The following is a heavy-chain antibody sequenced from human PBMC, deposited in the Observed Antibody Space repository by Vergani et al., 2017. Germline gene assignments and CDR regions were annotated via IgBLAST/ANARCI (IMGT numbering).Heavy chain of an antibody. CDR1: GITFKNAW. J-gene: IGHJ4*02. CDR2: FRSKNDGGTA. D-gene: IGHD2-2*02. Sequence: EVQVVESGGGLIKPGGSLRLSCVVSGITFKNAWINWVRQAPGKGLKWIGRFRSKNDGGTADYAAPLKGRFTISRDDSKDSAFLLVNNLKTEDTAVYFCYTDYHDYWGQGTLVTVSS. CDR3: YTDYHDY. V-gene: IGHV3-15*01.